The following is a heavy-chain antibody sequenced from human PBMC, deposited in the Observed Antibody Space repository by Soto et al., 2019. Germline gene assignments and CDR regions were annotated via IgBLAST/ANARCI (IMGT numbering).Heavy chain of an antibody. CDR3: ARSWGEGRVDY. D-gene: IGHD3-10*01. Sequence: QVQLQESGPGLVKPSGTLSLTCAVSGGSISSSNWWSWVRQPPGKGGAWIGEIYHSGNTNYNPSLKSRVTRAVDKSRNQFSPMLSSVTAADTAVYYCARSWGEGRVDYWGQGTLVTVSS. V-gene: IGHV4-4*02. J-gene: IGHJ4*02. CDR2: IYHSGNT. CDR1: GGSISSSNW.